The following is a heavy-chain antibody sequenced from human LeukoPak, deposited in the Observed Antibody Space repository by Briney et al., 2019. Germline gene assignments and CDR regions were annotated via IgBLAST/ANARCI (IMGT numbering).Heavy chain of an antibody. CDR2: ISGSGGTT. V-gene: IGHV3-23*01. D-gene: IGHD3-9*01. J-gene: IGHJ4*02. Sequence: ETLSLTCAVYGGSFSGYYWSWIRQPPGKGLEWVSAISGSGGTTYYADSVKGRFTISRDNSKNTLYLQMNSLRAEDTAVYYCTNTHLYDILTGYRRAGFGYWGQGTLVTVSS. CDR3: TNTHLYDILTGYRRAGFGY. CDR1: GGSFSGYY.